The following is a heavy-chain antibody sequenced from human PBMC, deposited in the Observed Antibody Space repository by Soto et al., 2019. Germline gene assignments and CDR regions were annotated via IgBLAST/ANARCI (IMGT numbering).Heavy chain of an antibody. J-gene: IGHJ5*01. CDR3: ARLIGDSWLDS. Sequence: QVQLQQSGPRLVKPSQTLSLTCAISGDSVSSNSATWDWIRQSPSRGLEWLGRTYYRSKWYTDYAVSVKGRTTINPDTSNNPLSLQLDSLTPDDTAVYYCARLIGDSWLDSWGQGTLVTVAS. CDR2: TYYRSKWYT. D-gene: IGHD2-8*01. V-gene: IGHV6-1*01. CDR1: GDSVSSNSAT.